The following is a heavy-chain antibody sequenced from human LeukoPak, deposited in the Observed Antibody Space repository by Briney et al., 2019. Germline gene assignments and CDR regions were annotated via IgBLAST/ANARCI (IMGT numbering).Heavy chain of an antibody. V-gene: IGHV3-48*01. Sequence: GGSLRLSCAASGFTFSSYSMNWVRQAPGKGLEWVSYISSSSSTIYYADSVKGRFTISRDNAKNSLYLQMNSLRAEDTAVYYCARRNAMDVWGQGTTVIVFS. CDR1: GFTFSSYS. CDR2: ISSSSSTI. J-gene: IGHJ6*02. CDR3: ARRNAMDV.